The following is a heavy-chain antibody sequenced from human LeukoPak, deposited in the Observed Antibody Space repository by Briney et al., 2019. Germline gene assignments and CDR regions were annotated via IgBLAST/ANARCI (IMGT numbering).Heavy chain of an antibody. V-gene: IGHV3-48*03. CDR1: GFTFSSYE. CDR3: ARDSESYWHDAFDI. D-gene: IGHD1-26*01. CDR2: ISRNGSPI. Sequence: GGSLRLSCAASGFTFSSYEMNWVRQAPGKGLEWVSYISRNGSPIYYADSVKGRFTISRDNAKNSLYLQMNSLRAEDTAVYYCARDSESYWHDAFDIWGQGTMVTVSS. J-gene: IGHJ3*02.